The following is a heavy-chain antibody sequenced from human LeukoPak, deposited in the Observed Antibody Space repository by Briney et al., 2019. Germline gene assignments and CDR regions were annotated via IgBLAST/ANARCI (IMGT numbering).Heavy chain of an antibody. J-gene: IGHJ6*02. V-gene: IGHV3-9*01. CDR3: ANLIAAALEGPPP. CDR1: GFTFDDYA. Sequence: GRSLRLSCAASGFTFDDYAMHWVRQAPGKGLEWVSGISWNSGSIGYADSVKGRFTISRDNSKNTLYLQMNSLRADDTAIYYCANLIAAALEGPPPWGQGTTVTVSS. CDR2: ISWNSGSI. D-gene: IGHD6-13*01.